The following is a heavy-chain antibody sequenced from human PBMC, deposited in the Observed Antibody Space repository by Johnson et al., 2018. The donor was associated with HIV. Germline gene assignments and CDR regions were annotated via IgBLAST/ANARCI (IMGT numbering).Heavy chain of an antibody. CDR3: AKALGIVVVLDAFDI. J-gene: IGHJ3*02. CDR1: GFTFDDYA. Sequence: VQLVESGGGAVQPGGSLRLSCAASGFTFDDYAMHWVRQAPGKGLEWVSGISWNSGSIGYADSVKGRFTISRDNAKNSLYLQMNSLRAEDTALYYCAKALGIVVVLDAFDIWGQGTMVTVSS. CDR2: ISWNSGSI. D-gene: IGHD3-22*01. V-gene: IGHV3-9*01.